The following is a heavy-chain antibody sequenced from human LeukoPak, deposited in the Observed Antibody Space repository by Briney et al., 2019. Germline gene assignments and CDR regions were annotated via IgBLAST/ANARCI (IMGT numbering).Heavy chain of an antibody. CDR2: IYPGGSDT. V-gene: IGHV5-51*01. CDR3: ARRGNYYFDS. D-gene: IGHD3-10*01. J-gene: IGHJ4*02. CDR1: GYSFTSYW. Sequence: GESLKISCKGSGYSFTSYWIAWVRQMPGRGLEWMGVIYPGGSDTRYSPSFQGQVTISADKSSTTAYLQWSSLKASDTAIYYCARRGNYYFDSWGQGTLVTVSS.